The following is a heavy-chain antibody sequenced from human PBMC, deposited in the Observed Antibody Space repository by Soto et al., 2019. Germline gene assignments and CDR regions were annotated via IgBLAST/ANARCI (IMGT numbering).Heavy chain of an antibody. J-gene: IGHJ4*02. D-gene: IGHD2-15*01. CDR3: AIIRWWTQLEY. CDR2: INHSGST. V-gene: IGHV4-34*01. CDR1: GVSFSGYY. Sequence: PXETLSLTCAVYGVSFSGYYWSWIRQPPGKGLEWIGEINHSGSTNYNPSLKSRVTISVDTSKNQFSLKLSSVTAADTAVYYRAIIRWWTQLEYLGQGTLVIVSS.